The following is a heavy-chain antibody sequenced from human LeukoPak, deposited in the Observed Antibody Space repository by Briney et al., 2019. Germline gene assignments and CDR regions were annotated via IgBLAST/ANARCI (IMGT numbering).Heavy chain of an antibody. CDR2: ISSSSSYI. J-gene: IGHJ6*02. D-gene: IGHD3-3*01. V-gene: IGHV3-21*01. CDR1: GFTFSSYS. Sequence: GESLRLSCAASGFTFSSYSMNWVRQAPGKGLEWVSSISSSSSYIYYADSVKGRFTISRDNAKNSLYLQMNSLRAEDTAVYYCARGPRAIFGVVIPYYYGMDVWGQGTTVTVSS. CDR3: ARGPRAIFGVVIPYYYGMDV.